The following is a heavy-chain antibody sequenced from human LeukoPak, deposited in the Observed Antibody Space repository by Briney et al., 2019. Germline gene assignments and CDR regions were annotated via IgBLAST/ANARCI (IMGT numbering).Heavy chain of an antibody. Sequence: GGSLRLSCAASGFTFSSSAMSWVRQAPGKGLEWVSAISNNGGHTYYADSVQGRFTISRDNSKNTLYLQMNSLRAEDTAVYYCARDRAVAGSLGRYYYYYGMDVWGQGTTVTVSS. V-gene: IGHV3-23*01. CDR2: ISNNGGHT. D-gene: IGHD6-19*01. CDR3: ARDRAVAGSLGRYYYYYGMDV. CDR1: GFTFSSSA. J-gene: IGHJ6*02.